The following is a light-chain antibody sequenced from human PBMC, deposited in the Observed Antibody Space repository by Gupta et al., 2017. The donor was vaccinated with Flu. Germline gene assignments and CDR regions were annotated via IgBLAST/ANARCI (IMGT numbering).Light chain of an antibody. CDR1: SSDIGGYDF. Sequence: QSALTQPASVSGSPGQSITISCTGTSSDIGGYDFVSWYQQHPGKAPKLLIYDVTNRPSGVSNRFSGSKSGNTASPPISGLQAEDEADDYCSSFTTSSTLGVFGRGTTLTVL. CDR3: SSFTTSSTLGV. V-gene: IGLV2-14*01. J-gene: IGLJ3*02. CDR2: DVT.